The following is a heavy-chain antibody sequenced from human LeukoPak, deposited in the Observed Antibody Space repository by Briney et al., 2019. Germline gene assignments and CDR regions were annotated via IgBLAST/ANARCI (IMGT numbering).Heavy chain of an antibody. D-gene: IGHD6-13*01. V-gene: IGHV1-46*01. CDR3: ARVGVIAAAIRTFDY. CDR2: INPSGGST. J-gene: IGHJ4*02. CDR1: VYTFTSYY. Sequence: GASLNVSFKASVYTFTSYYMHWVRQAPGQGLEWMGIINPSGGSTSYAQKFQGRVTMTRDTSTSTVYMELSSLRSEDTAVYYCARVGVIAAAIRTFDYWGQGNLVSVSS.